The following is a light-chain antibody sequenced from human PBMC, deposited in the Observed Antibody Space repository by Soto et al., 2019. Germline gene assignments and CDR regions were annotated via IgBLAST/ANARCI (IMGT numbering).Light chain of an antibody. Sequence: QSALTQPASVSGSPGQSITISCTGTSSDVGRYNLVSWYQQHPGKAPKLMIYEVSKRPSGVSNRFSGSKSGNTASLTISGLQAEDEADYYCCSYAGSSTLKVVFGGGTKLAVL. CDR2: EVS. CDR1: SSDVGRYNL. J-gene: IGLJ2*01. CDR3: CSYAGSSTLKVV. V-gene: IGLV2-23*02.